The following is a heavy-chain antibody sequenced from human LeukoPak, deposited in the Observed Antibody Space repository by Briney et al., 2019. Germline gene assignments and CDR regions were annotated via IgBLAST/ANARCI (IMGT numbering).Heavy chain of an antibody. CDR1: GFTFSSYA. D-gene: IGHD3-3*01. CDR2: ISGSGGST. CDR3: AKDXEGXXYENYDAFDI. J-gene: IGHJ3*02. V-gene: IGHV3-23*01. Sequence: GGSLRLSCAASGFTFSSYAMSWVRQAPGKGLEWVSAISGSGGSTYFADSVKGRFTISRDNSKNTLYLQMNSLRAEDTAVYYCAKDXEGXXYENYDAFDIRGQGTMVTVSS.